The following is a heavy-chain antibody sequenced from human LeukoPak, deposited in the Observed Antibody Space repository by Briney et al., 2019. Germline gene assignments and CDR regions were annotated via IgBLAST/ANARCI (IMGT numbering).Heavy chain of an antibody. V-gene: IGHV4-61*02. CDR3: ASVPRRIIGTTNSV. CDR1: GGSISSGSYF. J-gene: IGHJ3*01. Sequence: RTSQTLSLTCTVSGGSISSGSYFWNWIRQPAGKGLEWIGRIYNSGTTNYNPSLKSRVTISVDTSKNQFSLKLNSVTAADTAVYYCASVPRRIIGTTNSVWGQGTMVTVSS. D-gene: IGHD1-20*01. CDR2: IYNSGTT.